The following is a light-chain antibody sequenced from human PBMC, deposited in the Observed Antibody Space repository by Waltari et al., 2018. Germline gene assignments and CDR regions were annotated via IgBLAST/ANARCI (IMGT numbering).Light chain of an antibody. V-gene: IGKV1-8*01. CDR3: QQYHTYPWT. CDR2: AAS. J-gene: IGKJ1*01. Sequence: AIRMTQSPASLSASTGDRVTISCRASQGVSTYLAWYQQKPGKAPSLLIYAASTLESGVPSKFSGSGSGTDFTLTISCLQSEDFATYYCQQYHTYPWTFGQGTKVEIQ. CDR1: QGVSTY.